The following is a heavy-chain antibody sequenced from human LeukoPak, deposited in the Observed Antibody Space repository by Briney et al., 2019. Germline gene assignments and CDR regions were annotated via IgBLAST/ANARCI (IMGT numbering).Heavy chain of an antibody. D-gene: IGHD3-9*01. Sequence: ASVKVSCKASGYTFTDYYMHWVRQAPGQGLEWMGWINPNSGGTDYAQKFQGRVTMTRDTSISTAYMELSRLRSDDTAVYYCARGTYYDILTGYFSFDYWGQGTLVTVSS. J-gene: IGHJ4*02. CDR1: GYTFTDYY. CDR3: ARGTYYDILTGYFSFDY. V-gene: IGHV1-2*02. CDR2: INPNSGGT.